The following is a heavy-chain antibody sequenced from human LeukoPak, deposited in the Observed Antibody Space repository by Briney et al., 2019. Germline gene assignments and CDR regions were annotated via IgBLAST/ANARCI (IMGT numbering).Heavy chain of an antibody. CDR2: IYPGDSDP. Sequence: GESLKISCKGSGYSFTSYWIGWVRQIPGKGLEWMGSIYPGDSDPRYSTSFQGQVTISADQSISTAYLQWSSLKASVTAMYYCARQVYCTNGVYTTQGWFDSWGQGTLVTVSS. J-gene: IGHJ5*01. D-gene: IGHD2-8*01. V-gene: IGHV5-51*01. CDR1: GYSFTSYW. CDR3: ARQVYCTNGVYTTQGWFDS.